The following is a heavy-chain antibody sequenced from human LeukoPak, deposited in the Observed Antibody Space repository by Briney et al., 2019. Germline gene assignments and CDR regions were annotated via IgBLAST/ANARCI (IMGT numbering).Heavy chain of an antibody. V-gene: IGHV3-7*04. CDR2: INQDGSEK. CDR1: GFTFSTYS. D-gene: IGHD1-26*01. CDR3: ARGPGGATSGLYYFDY. J-gene: IGHJ4*02. Sequence: GGSLRPSCAASGFTFSTYSMSWVRQAPGRGLEWVANINQDGSEKYYVASMKGRFTISRDNAKSSLYLQMNSLSAEDTAVYFCARGPGGATSGLYYFDYWGQGTLVTVSS.